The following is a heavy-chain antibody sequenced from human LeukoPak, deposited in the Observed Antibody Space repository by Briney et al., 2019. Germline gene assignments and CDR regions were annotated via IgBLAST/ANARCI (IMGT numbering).Heavy chain of an antibody. CDR2: IYYSGST. J-gene: IGHJ4*02. CDR1: GGSISSYY. V-gene: IGHV4-59*01. CDR3: ARSRGYFDY. D-gene: IGHD6-13*01. Sequence: KPSETLSLTCTVSGGSISSYYWSWIRQPPGKGLEWVGYIYYSGSTNYNPSLKSRVTISVDTSKNQFSLKLSSVTAADTALYCCARSRGYFDYWGQGTLVTVSS.